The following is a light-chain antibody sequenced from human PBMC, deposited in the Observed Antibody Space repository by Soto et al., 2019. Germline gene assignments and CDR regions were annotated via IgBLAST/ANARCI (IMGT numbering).Light chain of an antibody. J-gene: IGKJ4*01. V-gene: IGKV3-11*01. CDR3: QQRSNWPRG. CDR2: DAS. Sequence: EIVLTQSPATLSLSPGERATLPCRASQSVSSYLAWYQQKPGQAPRLLIYDASNRATGIPARFSGSGSGTDFTLTISSLEPEDFAVYYCQQRSNWPRGFGGGTKVDIK. CDR1: QSVSSY.